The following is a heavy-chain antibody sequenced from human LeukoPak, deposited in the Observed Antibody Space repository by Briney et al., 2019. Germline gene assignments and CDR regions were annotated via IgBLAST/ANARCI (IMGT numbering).Heavy chain of an antibody. CDR1: GFTFSSYA. J-gene: IGHJ4*02. D-gene: IGHD6-13*01. Sequence: PGGSLRLSCAASGFTFSSYAMSWVRQAPGKGLEWVSAISGSGGSTYYADSVKGRFTISRDNSKNTLYLQMNSLRAEDTAVYYCAKGGAKGRYSSSWYYFDYWGQGTLVTVSS. V-gene: IGHV3-23*01. CDR2: ISGSGGST. CDR3: AKGGAKGRYSSSWYYFDY.